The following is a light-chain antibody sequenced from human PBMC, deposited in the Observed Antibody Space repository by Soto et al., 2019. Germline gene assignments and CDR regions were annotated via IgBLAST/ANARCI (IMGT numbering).Light chain of an antibody. CDR2: GVN. Sequence: SALTQPRTVSGSPGQSVTISCTGSSSDVGAYNFASWYQQHPGAAPKLLIHGVNKRPPGVPDRFSASKSGNTASLTISGLQAEDEADYYCCSYAGEYKYVFGSGTKVTVL. V-gene: IGLV2-11*01. CDR1: SSDVGAYNF. J-gene: IGLJ1*01. CDR3: CSYAGEYKYV.